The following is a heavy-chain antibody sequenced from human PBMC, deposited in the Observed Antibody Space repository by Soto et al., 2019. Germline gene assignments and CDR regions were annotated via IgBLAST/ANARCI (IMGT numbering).Heavy chain of an antibody. CDR2: TSAYNGNT. CDR1: GYTFTSYG. D-gene: IGHD6-13*01. CDR3: ARVYTQQLHLKARSPQEDNYYYYGMDV. J-gene: IGHJ6*02. Sequence: GASVKVSCKASGYTFTSYGISWVRQAPGQGLEWMGWTSAYNGNTNYAQKLQGRVTMTTDTSTSTAYMELRSLRSDDTAVYYCARVYTQQLHLKARSPQEDNYYYYGMDVWGQGTTVTVSS. V-gene: IGHV1-18*04.